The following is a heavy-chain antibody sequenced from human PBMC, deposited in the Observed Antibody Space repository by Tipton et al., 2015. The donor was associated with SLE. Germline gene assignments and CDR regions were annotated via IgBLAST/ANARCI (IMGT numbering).Heavy chain of an antibody. Sequence: SLRLSCAASGFSFSNYGMHWVRQAPGKGLEWVAVIWYDGSKKNYADSVKGRFTISRDNSKNTLYLQMNSLRAEDTAVYYCAKGLLYYNMDVWGKGTTVTVSS. CDR3: AKGLLYYNMDV. D-gene: IGHD2-21*01. V-gene: IGHV3-33*06. J-gene: IGHJ6*03. CDR1: GFSFSNYG. CDR2: IWYDGSKK.